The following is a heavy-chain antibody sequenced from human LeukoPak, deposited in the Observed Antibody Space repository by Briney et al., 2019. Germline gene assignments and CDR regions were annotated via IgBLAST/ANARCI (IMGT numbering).Heavy chain of an antibody. J-gene: IGHJ4*02. Sequence: GGSLRLSCAASGFTFSSYEMNWVRQAPGKGLEWVSYISCSGSTIYYADSVKGRFTISRDNAKNSLYLQMNSLRAEDTAVYYCARVNTYYDFWSGYLDYWGQGTLVTVSS. CDR3: ARVNTYYDFWSGYLDY. CDR1: GFTFSSYE. V-gene: IGHV3-48*03. D-gene: IGHD3-3*01. CDR2: ISCSGSTI.